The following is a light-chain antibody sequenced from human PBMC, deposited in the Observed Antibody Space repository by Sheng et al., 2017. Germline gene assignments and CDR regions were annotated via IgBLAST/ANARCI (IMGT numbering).Light chain of an antibody. CDR2: GAS. Sequence: EIVLTQPPGTLSLSPGEGATLSCRASQSVRRSNLAWYQQRPGQPPRLLISGASSRATGIPDRFSGSGSGTDFTLTISRLEPEDFAVYYCQQYGSSRTFGQGTKVEIK. J-gene: IGKJ1*01. CDR3: QQYGSSRT. CDR1: QSVRRSN. V-gene: IGKV3-20*01.